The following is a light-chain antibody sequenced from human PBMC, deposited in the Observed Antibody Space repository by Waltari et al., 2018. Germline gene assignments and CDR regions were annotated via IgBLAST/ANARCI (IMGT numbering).Light chain of an antibody. J-gene: IGKJ1*01. CDR1: QGISSY. Sequence: IQLTQSPSSLSASVGDRVTRTCRASQGISSYLAWYQQKPGKAPKLLIYAASTLQSGVPSRFSGSGAGTDFTLTISRLEPEDFAVYYCQNHERLPAVFGRGTKVEIK. V-gene: IGKV1-9*01. CDR3: QNHERLPAV. CDR2: AAS.